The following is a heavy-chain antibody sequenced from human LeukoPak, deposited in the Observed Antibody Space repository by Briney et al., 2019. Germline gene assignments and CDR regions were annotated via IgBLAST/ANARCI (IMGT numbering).Heavy chain of an antibody. Sequence: SETLSLTCTVSGGSITSGYWSWIRQPPGKGLEWIGYIYHSGNTDYNPSLKSRVTISVDTSKNHFSLKLSSVTAADTAVYFCASGSYSSRLDYWGQGTLVTVSS. CDR1: GGSITSGY. V-gene: IGHV4-59*01. D-gene: IGHD1-26*01. CDR3: ASGSYSSRLDY. CDR2: IYHSGNT. J-gene: IGHJ4*02.